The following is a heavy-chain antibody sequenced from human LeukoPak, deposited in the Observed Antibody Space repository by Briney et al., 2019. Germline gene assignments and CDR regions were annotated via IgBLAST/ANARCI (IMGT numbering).Heavy chain of an antibody. D-gene: IGHD3-22*01. V-gene: IGHV3-23*01. CDR2: ISGSGGST. CDR3: AKTKGIGVAGAQGYGADY. Sequence: GGSLRLSCAAPGFTFSSYAMSWVRQAPGKGLEWVSGISGSGGSTYYADSVKGRFTISRDYSTNTLYLQVNSLRDEDTAVYYCAKTKGIGVAGAQGYGADYRGQGNLVTVSP. CDR1: GFTFSSYA. J-gene: IGHJ4*02.